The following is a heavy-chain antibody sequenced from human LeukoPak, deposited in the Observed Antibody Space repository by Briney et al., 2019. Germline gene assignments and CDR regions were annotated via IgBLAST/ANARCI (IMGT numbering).Heavy chain of an antibody. J-gene: IGHJ6*03. V-gene: IGHV4-39*07. CDR1: GASITSSNYY. CDR3: ATLRKNYYYYYMDV. Sequence: SETLSLTCTVSGASITSSNYYWLWLRQPPGKGLEWIGSIYYTGTTYYNLSLKSRVTISVDTSKYQCSLRLSSVTAADTAVYYCATLRKNYYYYYMDVWGKGTTVTVSS. D-gene: IGHD1-14*01. CDR2: IYYTGTT.